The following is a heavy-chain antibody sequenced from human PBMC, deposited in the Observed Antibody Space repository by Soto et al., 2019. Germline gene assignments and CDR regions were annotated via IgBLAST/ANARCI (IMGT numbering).Heavy chain of an antibody. Sequence: QVQLQESGPGLVKPSQTLSLTCTVSGGSISSGDYYWSWIRQPPGKGLEWIGYIYYSGSTYYNPSLKSRVTISVDTSKNQCSLKLSSVTAADTAVYYCARWWSGSRQGFDPWGQGTLVTVSS. J-gene: IGHJ5*02. D-gene: IGHD3-3*01. CDR2: IYYSGST. CDR3: ARWWSGSRQGFDP. CDR1: GGSISSGDYY. V-gene: IGHV4-31*03.